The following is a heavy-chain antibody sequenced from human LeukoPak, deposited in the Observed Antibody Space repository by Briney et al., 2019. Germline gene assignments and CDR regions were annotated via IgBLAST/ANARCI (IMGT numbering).Heavy chain of an antibody. J-gene: IGHJ4*02. D-gene: IGHD2-15*01. CDR3: ANNRPVDVDY. Sequence: GGSLRPSCAASGFTFSSYAMSWVRQAPGNGLEWVSAISGSGGSTYYADSVKGRFTISRDNSKNTLYLQMNSLRAEDTAVYYCANNRPVDVDYWGQGTLVTVSS. V-gene: IGHV3-23*01. CDR2: ISGSGGST. CDR1: GFTFSSYA.